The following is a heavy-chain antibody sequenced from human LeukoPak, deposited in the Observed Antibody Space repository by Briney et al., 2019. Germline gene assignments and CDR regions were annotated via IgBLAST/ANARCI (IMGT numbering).Heavy chain of an antibody. J-gene: IGHJ4*02. CDR2: ISGSGGST. CDR1: GFTFSNYG. Sequence: GGSLRLSCAASGFTFSNYGMSWVRQAPGRGLEWVSAISGSGGSTYYADSVKGRFTISRDNSKNTLYLQMNSLRAEDTAVYYCAKDDERFDYWGQGTLVTVSS. V-gene: IGHV3-23*01. CDR3: AKDDERFDY. D-gene: IGHD5-24*01.